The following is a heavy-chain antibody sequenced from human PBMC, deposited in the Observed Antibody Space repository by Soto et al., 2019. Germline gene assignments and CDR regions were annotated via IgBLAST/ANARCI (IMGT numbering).Heavy chain of an antibody. J-gene: IGHJ6*03. CDR1: GFTFSGYS. Sequence: EIQLVESGGGLVQPGGSLRLSCAASGFTFSGYSINWVRQAPGKGLEWVSYISSSTSTIFYADSVKGRFTISRDNAKNSLYLQMSSLRAEDTALYYCARVFAAGGVNYYYMDVWGKGTTVTVSS. D-gene: IGHD2-8*01. CDR3: ARVFAAGGVNYYYMDV. CDR2: ISSSTSTI. V-gene: IGHV3-48*01.